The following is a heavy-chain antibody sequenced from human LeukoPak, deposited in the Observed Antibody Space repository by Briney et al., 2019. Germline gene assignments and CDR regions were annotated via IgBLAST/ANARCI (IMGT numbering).Heavy chain of an antibody. Sequence: GGSLRLSCAGSGFTFSSHAMSWVRQAPRKGLEWVSAMSGSGGSTYYADSVKGRFTISRDNSKNTLDLQMNSLRAEDTAVYYCAKWGCSGSDCYPFDYWGQGTLVTVSS. J-gene: IGHJ4*02. V-gene: IGHV3-23*01. CDR2: MSGSGGST. CDR1: GFTFSSHA. CDR3: AKWGCSGSDCYPFDY. D-gene: IGHD2-21*02.